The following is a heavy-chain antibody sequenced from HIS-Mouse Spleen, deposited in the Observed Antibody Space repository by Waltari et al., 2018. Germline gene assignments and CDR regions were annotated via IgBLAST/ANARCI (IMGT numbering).Heavy chain of an antibody. Sequence: QVQLVQSGAEVKKPGASVKVSCKASGDTFTGYDMHWGRQAPGQGLEWMGWINPTRGGTNYAQKVQGRDTMTRDPSSSTAYMELSRLRSDDTAVYYCARDPTLDAFDIWGQGTMVTVSS. V-gene: IGHV1-2*02. CDR2: INPTRGGT. CDR1: GDTFTGYD. J-gene: IGHJ3*02. CDR3: ARDPTLDAFDI.